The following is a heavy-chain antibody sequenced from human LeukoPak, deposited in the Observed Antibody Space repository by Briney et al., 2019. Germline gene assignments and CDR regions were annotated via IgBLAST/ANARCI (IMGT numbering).Heavy chain of an antibody. V-gene: IGHV3-21*01. Sequence: GGSLRLSCAASGFTFSSYSMNWVRQAPGKGLEWVSSISSSSSYIYHADSVKGRFTISRDNAKNSLYLQMNSLRAEDTAVYYCARWENHYYGSGSYYKVWYFDLWGRGTLVTVSS. J-gene: IGHJ2*01. CDR2: ISSSSSYI. D-gene: IGHD3-10*01. CDR1: GFTFSSYS. CDR3: ARWENHYYGSGSYYKVWYFDL.